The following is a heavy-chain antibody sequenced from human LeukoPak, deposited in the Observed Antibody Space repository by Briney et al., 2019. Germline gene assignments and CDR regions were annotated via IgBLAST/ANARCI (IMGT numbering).Heavy chain of an antibody. V-gene: IGHV3-30-3*01. Sequence: AGGSLRLSCAASGFTFSSYAMHWVRQAPGKGLEWVAVISYDGSNKYYADSVKGRFTISRDNSKNTLYLQMNSLRAEDTAVYYCARDLANGYGFDYWGQGTLVTVSS. D-gene: IGHD5-12*01. J-gene: IGHJ4*02. CDR3: ARDLANGYGFDY. CDR1: GFTFSSYA. CDR2: ISYDGSNK.